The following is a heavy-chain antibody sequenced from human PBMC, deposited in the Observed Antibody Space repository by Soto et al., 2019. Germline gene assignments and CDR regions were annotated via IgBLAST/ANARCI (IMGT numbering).Heavy chain of an antibody. D-gene: IGHD5-18*01. CDR2: IFYSGST. Sequence: SETLSLTCTVSGGSISNYYWSWIRQPPGRGLEWIGHIFYSGSTNYNPAIKSRVTISVDTSKSQFSLKLSSVTAADMAVYYCAKDSGYNYGYFRWFDPWGQGTLVTVS. CDR3: AKDSGYNYGYFRWFDP. CDR1: GGSISNYY. V-gene: IGHV4-59*01. J-gene: IGHJ5*02.